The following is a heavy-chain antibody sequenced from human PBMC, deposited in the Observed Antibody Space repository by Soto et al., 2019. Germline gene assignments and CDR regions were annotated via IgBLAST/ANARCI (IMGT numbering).Heavy chain of an antibody. CDR3: ARARNYHLLGYYYYGMDV. CDR2: IYYSGST. D-gene: IGHD4-4*01. CDR1: GGSISSYY. V-gene: IGHV4-59*01. Sequence: SETLSLTCTVSGGSISSYYWSWIRQPPGKGLEWIGYIYYSGSTNYNPSLKSRVTISVDTSKNQFSLKLSSVTAADTAVYYCARARNYHLLGYYYYGMDVWGQGTTVTVSS. J-gene: IGHJ6*02.